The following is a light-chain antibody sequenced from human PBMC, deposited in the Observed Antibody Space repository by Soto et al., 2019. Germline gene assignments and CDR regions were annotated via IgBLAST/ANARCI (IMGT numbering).Light chain of an antibody. CDR3: HQYSYSVT. J-gene: IGKJ5*01. Sequence: DIQMTQSPSSLSASVGDRVTITCQSSQDISNYLNWYQQKLGKAPKLLIYDASNLETGVPSRCSGSGSGTDFTFTISSLQPEDIATYYCHQYSYSVTFGQGTRLEVK. V-gene: IGKV1-33*01. CDR2: DAS. CDR1: QDISNY.